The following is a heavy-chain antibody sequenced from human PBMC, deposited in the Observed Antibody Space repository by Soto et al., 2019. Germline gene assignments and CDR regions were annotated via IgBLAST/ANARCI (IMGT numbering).Heavy chain of an antibody. J-gene: IGHJ6*02. V-gene: IGHV1-69*13. CDR2: IIPIFGTA. CDR3: ARDLARKKLLRGYYYYGMDV. CDR1: GGTFSSYA. D-gene: IGHD2-15*01. Sequence: ASVKVSCKASGGTFSSYAISWVRQAPGQGLEWMGGIIPIFGTANYAQKFQGRVTITADESTSTAYMELSSLRSEDTAVYYCARDLARKKLLRGYYYYGMDVWGQGTTVTVSS.